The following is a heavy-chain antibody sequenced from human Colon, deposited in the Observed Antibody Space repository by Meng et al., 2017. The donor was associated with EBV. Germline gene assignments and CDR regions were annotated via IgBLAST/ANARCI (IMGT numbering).Heavy chain of an antibody. CDR2: IYYSGST. CDR3: ARYVFDSSSLYSNWFDP. V-gene: IGHV4-39*07. D-gene: IGHD3-22*01. CDR1: AGSISRSSSY. Sequence: EGGPDRGEPRGTRSLPFMVSAGSISRSSSYWGWIRQPPGKGLEWIGSIYYSGSTYYNPSLKSRVTISVDTSKNQLSLKLSSMTAADTAVYYCARYVFDSSSLYSNWFDPWGQGTLVTVSS. J-gene: IGHJ5*02.